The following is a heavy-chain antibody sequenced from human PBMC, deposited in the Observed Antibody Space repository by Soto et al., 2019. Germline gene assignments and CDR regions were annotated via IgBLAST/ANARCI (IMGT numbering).Heavy chain of an antibody. Sequence: QVQLVQSGAEVKKPGSSVKVSCKASGGTFSSYAISWVRQAPGQGLEWMGGIIPIFGTANYAQKFQGRVTITADESTSTAYMELSSLRSEDTAVYYCARSTIFGCDATAGGNWFDPWGQGTLVTVSS. D-gene: IGHD3-3*01. CDR1: GGTFSSYA. CDR3: ARSTIFGCDATAGGNWFDP. V-gene: IGHV1-69*01. J-gene: IGHJ5*02. CDR2: IIPIFGTA.